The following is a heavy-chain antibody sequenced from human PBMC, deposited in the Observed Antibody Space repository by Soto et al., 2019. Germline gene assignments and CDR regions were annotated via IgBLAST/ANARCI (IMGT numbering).Heavy chain of an antibody. V-gene: IGHV1-69*06. D-gene: IGHD4-17*01. CDR3: ASSPPPTVTMYSRYFDL. CDR1: GYSFSFYG. J-gene: IGHJ2*01. Sequence: GASVKVSCKASGYSFSFYGINWVRQAPGQGLEWMGGIIPIFGTANYAQKFQGRVTITADKSTNTAYMELRSLRSEDTAVYYCASSPPPTVTMYSRYFDLWGRGTLVTVSS. CDR2: IIPIFGTA.